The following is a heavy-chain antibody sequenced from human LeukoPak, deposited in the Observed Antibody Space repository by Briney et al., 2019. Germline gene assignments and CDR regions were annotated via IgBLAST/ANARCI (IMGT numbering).Heavy chain of an antibody. CDR2: MNPNSGNT. D-gene: IGHD3-10*01. CDR1: GYTFTTYG. Sequence: GASVKVSCKASGYTFTTYGVAWVRQAPGQGLEWMGWMNPNSGNTGYAQKFQGRVTMTRNTSISTAYMELSSLRSEDTAVYYCARGGKSTMVRGASDYWGQGTLVTVSS. J-gene: IGHJ4*02. CDR3: ARGGKSTMVRGASDY. V-gene: IGHV1-8*01.